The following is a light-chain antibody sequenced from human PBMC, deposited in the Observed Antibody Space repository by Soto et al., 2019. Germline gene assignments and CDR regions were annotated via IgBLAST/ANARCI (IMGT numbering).Light chain of an antibody. CDR2: DAS. CDR1: HDITNY. J-gene: IGKJ1*01. CDR3: QQYNSIPPWT. V-gene: IGKV1-33*01. Sequence: DIQMTQSPSSLSASIGDRITISCQASHDITNYLNWYQQKPGKAPKLLIYDASNLEAGVPSRFSGSGSGTDFTFTINDLQPEDIATYYCQQYNSIPPWTFGQGTKVEI.